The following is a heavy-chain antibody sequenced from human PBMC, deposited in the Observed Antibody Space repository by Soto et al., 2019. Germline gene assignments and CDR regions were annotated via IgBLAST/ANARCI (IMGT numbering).Heavy chain of an antibody. CDR2: IKQDGSEK. D-gene: IGHD4-17*01. V-gene: IGHV3-7*01. CDR1: GFTFSSYW. J-gene: IGHJ6*02. CDR3: ARGGMTTASAYYYYYGMDV. Sequence: EVQLVESGGGLVQPGGSLRLSCAASGFTFSSYWMSWVRQAPGKGLEWVANIKQDGSEKYYVDSVKGRFTISRDNAKNSLYLQMNSLRAEDTAVYYCARGGMTTASAYYYYYGMDVWGQGTTVTVSS.